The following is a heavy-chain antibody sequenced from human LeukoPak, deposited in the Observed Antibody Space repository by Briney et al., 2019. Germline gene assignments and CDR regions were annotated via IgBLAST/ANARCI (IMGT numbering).Heavy chain of an antibody. J-gene: IGHJ3*02. CDR3: ARDGAAAGMGDAFDI. Sequence: GGSLRLSCAASGFTFSGYSMNWVRQAPGKGLEWVANIKQDGSEKYYVDSVKGRFTISRDNAKNSLYLQMNSLRAEDTAVYYCARDGAAAGMGDAFDIWGQGTMVTVSS. CDR1: GFTFSGYS. CDR2: IKQDGSEK. V-gene: IGHV3-7*03. D-gene: IGHD6-13*01.